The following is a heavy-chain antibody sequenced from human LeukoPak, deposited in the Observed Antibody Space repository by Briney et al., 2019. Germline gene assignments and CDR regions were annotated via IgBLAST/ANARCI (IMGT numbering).Heavy chain of an antibody. Sequence: SETLSLTCAISGGSFTGYHWSWIRQPPGQGLEWIGEIIHSGSTYYNPSLKSRVTISVDTSKNQFSLKLSSVTAADTAVYYCARAAYSGSSKGAFDIWGQGTMVTVSS. CDR2: IIHSGST. D-gene: IGHD1-26*01. V-gene: IGHV4-34*12. CDR1: GGSFTGYH. J-gene: IGHJ3*02. CDR3: ARAAYSGSSKGAFDI.